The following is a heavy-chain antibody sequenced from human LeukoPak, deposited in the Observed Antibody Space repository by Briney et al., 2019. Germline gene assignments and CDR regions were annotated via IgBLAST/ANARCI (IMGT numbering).Heavy chain of an antibody. CDR3: ARDKVVPAAANGMDV. CDR2: IYSGGST. CDR1: GFTVSSNY. Sequence: GGSLRLSCAASGFTVSSNYMRWVRQAPGKGLEWVSVIYSGGSTYYADSVKGRFTISRDNSKNTLYLQMNSLRAEDTAVYYCARDKVVPAAANGMDVWGQGTTVTVSS. J-gene: IGHJ6*02. V-gene: IGHV3-53*01. D-gene: IGHD2-2*01.